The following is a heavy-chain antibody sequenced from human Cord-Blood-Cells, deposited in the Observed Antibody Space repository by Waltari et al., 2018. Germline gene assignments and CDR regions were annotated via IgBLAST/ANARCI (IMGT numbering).Heavy chain of an antibody. J-gene: IGHJ4*02. CDR2: IIPILGIA. V-gene: IGHV1-69*04. D-gene: IGHD3-22*01. Sequence: QVQLVQSGAEVKKPGSSVKVSCKASGGTFSSYAITWVRQAPGQGLEWMGGIIPILGIANYAQKFQGRVTITADESTSTAYMELSSLRSEDTAVYYCARGYDSSGYYYYFDYWGQGTLVTVSS. CDR1: GGTFSSYA. CDR3: ARGYDSSGYYYYFDY.